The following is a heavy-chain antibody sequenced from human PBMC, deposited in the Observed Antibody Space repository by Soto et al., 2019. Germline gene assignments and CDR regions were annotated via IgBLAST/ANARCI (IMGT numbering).Heavy chain of an antibody. CDR3: ARSVFP. Sequence: QVQLQESGPGLVKPSQILSLTCTGSGGSVSSGGYYWTCIRQHPGKGLEWIGYIYYSGSTYYNPSLKSRVAISVDTSKNQCSLKLSSVTAADTAVYYCARSVFPWGQGTLVTVSS. CDR1: GGSVSSGGYY. V-gene: IGHV4-31*03. CDR2: IYYSGST. J-gene: IGHJ5*02.